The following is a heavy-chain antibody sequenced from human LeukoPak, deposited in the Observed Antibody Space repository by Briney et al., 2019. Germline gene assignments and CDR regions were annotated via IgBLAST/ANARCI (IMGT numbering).Heavy chain of an antibody. CDR3: ARDPADIVVVPAAIKSRFDP. Sequence: GASVKVSCKASGYTFTSYGISWVRQAPGQGLEWMGWISAYNGNTNYAQKLQGRVTMTTGTSTSTAYMELRSLRSDDTAVYYCARDPADIVVVPAAIKSRFDPWGQGTLVTVSS. CDR2: ISAYNGNT. V-gene: IGHV1-18*01. D-gene: IGHD2-2*01. CDR1: GYTFTSYG. J-gene: IGHJ5*02.